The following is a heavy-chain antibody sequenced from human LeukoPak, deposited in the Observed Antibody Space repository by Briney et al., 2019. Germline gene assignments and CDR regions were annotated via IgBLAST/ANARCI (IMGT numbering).Heavy chain of an antibody. CDR3: AKDKAVAGFYYFDY. CDR2: INQDGSAK. CDR1: GFTFSSYW. Sequence: GGSLRLSCAASGFTFSSYWMNWVRQAPGKGLEWVANINQDGSAKYYVDSVKGRFTISRDNAKNSLYLQMNSLRAEDTALYYCAKDKAVAGFYYFDYWGQGTLVTVSS. J-gene: IGHJ4*02. D-gene: IGHD6-19*01. V-gene: IGHV3-7*03.